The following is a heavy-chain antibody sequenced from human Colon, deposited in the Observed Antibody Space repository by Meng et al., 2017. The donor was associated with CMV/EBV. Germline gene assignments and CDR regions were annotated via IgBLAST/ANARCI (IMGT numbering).Heavy chain of an antibody. CDR2: ISSASTYI. Sequence: GESLKISCAASGFTFSSYWMSWVRQAPGKGLEWLSSISSASTYIYYADSLKGRFTNSRDNAKNSLFLEMNSRGADDTAVYYCARGSLKTSPFGDFDYWGQGTPVTVSS. D-gene: IGHD3-10*01. V-gene: IGHV3-21*01. CDR3: ARGSLKTSPFGDFDY. CDR1: GFTFSSYW. J-gene: IGHJ4*02.